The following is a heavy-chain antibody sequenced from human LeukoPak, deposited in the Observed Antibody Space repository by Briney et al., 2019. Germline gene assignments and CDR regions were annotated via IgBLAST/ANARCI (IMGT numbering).Heavy chain of an antibody. CDR2: INHSGPS. CDR1: GSYISSGYF. Sequence: SETLSLARAVYGSYISSGYFWGWIRTPPWKGLEGIGSINHSGPSYYNPSLKSRLTMSVDTSKNQLSLNVTSVSAADTAVYYCARVGGITIFGGASITPNYYMDVWGKGTTVIVSS. V-gene: IGHV4-38-2*01. CDR3: ARVGGITIFGGASITPNYYMDV. J-gene: IGHJ6*03. D-gene: IGHD3-3*01.